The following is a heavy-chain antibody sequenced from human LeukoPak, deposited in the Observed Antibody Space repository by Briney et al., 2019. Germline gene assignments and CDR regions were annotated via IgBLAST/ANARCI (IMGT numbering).Heavy chain of an antibody. Sequence: ASVKVSCKASGYTFTSYGISWVRQAPGQGLEWMGWISAYNGNTNYAQKLQGRVTMTTDTSTSTAYMELRSLRSDDTAVYYCARDLHFGQQLGHGWWFDPWGQGALVTVSS. CDR2: ISAYNGNT. J-gene: IGHJ5*02. V-gene: IGHV1-18*01. D-gene: IGHD6-13*01. CDR1: GYTFTSYG. CDR3: ARDLHFGQQLGHGWWFDP.